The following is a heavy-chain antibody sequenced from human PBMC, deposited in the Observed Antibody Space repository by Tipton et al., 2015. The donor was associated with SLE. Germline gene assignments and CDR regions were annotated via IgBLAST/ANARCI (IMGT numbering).Heavy chain of an antibody. CDR3: ARGGVGGYDYFDY. Sequence: GLVKPSETLSLTCSVSGGSISSYYWSWIRQHPGKGLEWIGYIYNSGGTDYNPSLKSRVTISADTSKNHFSLNLSSVTAADTAVYYCARGGVGGYDYFDYWGQGALVTVSS. CDR1: GGSISSYY. CDR2: IYNSGGT. J-gene: IGHJ4*02. D-gene: IGHD5-12*01. V-gene: IGHV4-59*06.